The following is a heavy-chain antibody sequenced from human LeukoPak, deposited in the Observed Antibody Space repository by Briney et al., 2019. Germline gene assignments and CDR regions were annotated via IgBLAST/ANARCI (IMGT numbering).Heavy chain of an antibody. Sequence: SETLSLTCAVYGGSFSGYYWSWIRQPPGKGLEWIGEINHSGSTNYNPSLKSRVTISVDTSKNQFSLKLSSVTAADTAVYYCARGFGRVPLQFVNRRALFDPWGQGTLVTVSS. CDR2: INHSGST. CDR1: GGSFSGYY. D-gene: IGHD6-6*01. CDR3: ARGFGRVPLQFVNRRALFDP. V-gene: IGHV4-34*01. J-gene: IGHJ5*02.